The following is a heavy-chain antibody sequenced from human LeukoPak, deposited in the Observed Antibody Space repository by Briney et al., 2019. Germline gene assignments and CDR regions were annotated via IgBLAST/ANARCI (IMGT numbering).Heavy chain of an antibody. J-gene: IGHJ4*02. V-gene: IGHV3-23*01. D-gene: IGHD1-26*01. Sequence: GGSLRLSCAASGFTFSSYEMNWVRQAPGKGLEGVSAISAGGGSTYYADSVKGRFTISRDNSKNTVYLQMNSLRAEDTAVYYCAKGDSGSYAVDYWGQGTLVTVSS. CDR2: ISAGGGST. CDR1: GFTFSSYE. CDR3: AKGDSGSYAVDY.